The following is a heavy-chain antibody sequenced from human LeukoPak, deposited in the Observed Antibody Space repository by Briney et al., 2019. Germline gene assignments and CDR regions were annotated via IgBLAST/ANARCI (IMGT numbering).Heavy chain of an antibody. V-gene: IGHV3-21*01. CDR2: ISSSSSYI. Sequence: PGGSLRLSCAASGFTFSSYSMNWVRQAPGKGLEWVSSISSSSSYIYYADSVKGRFTISRDNAKNSLYLQMNSLRAEDTAVYYCARGRNCSSTSCYWLDYWGQGTLVTVSS. D-gene: IGHD2-2*01. J-gene: IGHJ4*02. CDR1: GFTFSSYS. CDR3: ARGRNCSSTSCYWLDY.